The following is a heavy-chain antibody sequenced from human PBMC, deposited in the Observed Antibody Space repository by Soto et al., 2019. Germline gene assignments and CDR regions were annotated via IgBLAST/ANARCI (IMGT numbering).Heavy chain of an antibody. CDR2: IIPILGIA. D-gene: IGHD3-10*01. Sequence: QVQLVQSGAEVKKPGSSVKVSCKASGGTFSSYTISWVRQAPGQGLEWMGRIIPILGIANYAQKLQGRVTITADKSTSTADMELSSLRAEDTAVYYCARDHGDGSGRVRLSPDYYCYLDVWGKGTTVTVSS. CDR1: GGTFSSYT. J-gene: IGHJ6*03. V-gene: IGHV1-69*08. CDR3: ARDHGDGSGRVRLSPDYYCYLDV.